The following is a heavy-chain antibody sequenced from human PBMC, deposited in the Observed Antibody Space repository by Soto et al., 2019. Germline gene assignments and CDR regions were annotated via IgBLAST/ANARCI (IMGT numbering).Heavy chain of an antibody. CDR2: IFSNDEK. J-gene: IGHJ3*02. V-gene: IGHV2-26*01. Sequence: QVTLKKSGPVLVKPTETLTLTCTVSGFSLSNARMGVSWIRQPPGKALEWLAHIFSNDEKSYTTSLKSRLTISKDPSKSQVVLTMTNMDPVDTATYYCARIVEEWELLGAFYIWGQGTIVTLSS. CDR3: ARIVEEWELLGAFYI. CDR1: GFSLSNARMG. D-gene: IGHD1-26*01.